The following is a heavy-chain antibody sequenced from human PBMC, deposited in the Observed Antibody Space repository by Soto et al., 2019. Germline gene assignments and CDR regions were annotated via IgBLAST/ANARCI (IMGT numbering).Heavy chain of an antibody. CDR3: SRLPPIFFVTILGGINSFDY. J-gene: IGHJ4*02. CDR2: IRSKAYGGTA. Sequence: GGSLRLSCTTSGFNFGDYAMIWFRQASGKGLEWVGHIRSKAYGGTAEYAASVKGRFFISRDDSKNIAYLQMNSLETEDTAVYYCSRLPPIFFVTILGGINSFDYLGQGILVSVSS. V-gene: IGHV3-49*03. CDR1: GFNFGDYA. D-gene: IGHD3-3*01.